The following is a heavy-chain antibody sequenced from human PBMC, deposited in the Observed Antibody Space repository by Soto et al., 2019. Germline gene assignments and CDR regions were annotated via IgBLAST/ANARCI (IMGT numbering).Heavy chain of an antibody. J-gene: IGHJ3*02. CDR1: GDSVSGNSAA. V-gene: IGHV6-1*01. Sequence: SQTLSLTCAISGDSVSGNSAAWNWIRQSPSRGLEWLGRTYYRSKWYNDYAVSVKSRITINPDTSKNQFSLQLNSVTPEDTAVYYCARIQISNWGSAFGAFDIWGQGTMVTVSS. D-gene: IGHD7-27*01. CDR3: ARIQISNWGSAFGAFDI. CDR2: TYYRSKWYN.